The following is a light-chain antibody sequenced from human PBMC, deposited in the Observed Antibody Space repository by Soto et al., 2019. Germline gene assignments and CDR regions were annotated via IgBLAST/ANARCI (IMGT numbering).Light chain of an antibody. CDR2: LGS. J-gene: IGKJ2*01. V-gene: IGKV2-28*01. CDR1: QSLLHSNGYNY. Sequence: DIVMTQSPLSLPVTPGEPASISCRSSQSLLHSNGYNYLDWYLQKPGQSPQLLIYLGSNRASGVPDRFRGSGSGTDFTLKISRVEAEDVGVYYCMQALQTPYTFGQGPSWRSN. CDR3: MQALQTPYT.